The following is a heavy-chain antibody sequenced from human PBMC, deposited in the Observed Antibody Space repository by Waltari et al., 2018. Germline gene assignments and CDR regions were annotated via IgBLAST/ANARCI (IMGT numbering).Heavy chain of an antibody. Sequence: QVQLQESGPGLVKPSGTLSLTCVVSGDSINNNHWWGWIRQAQGKGLEWIGQIYGSGSTIYNPSVKGRVTISADNSKNQFSLTLKSVTAADTALYFCARGLTQYGATTGFDYWGQGTRVSVSS. D-gene: IGHD3-9*01. J-gene: IGHJ4*02. CDR2: IYGSGST. CDR1: GDSINNNHW. CDR3: ARGLTQYGATTGFDY. V-gene: IGHV4-4*02.